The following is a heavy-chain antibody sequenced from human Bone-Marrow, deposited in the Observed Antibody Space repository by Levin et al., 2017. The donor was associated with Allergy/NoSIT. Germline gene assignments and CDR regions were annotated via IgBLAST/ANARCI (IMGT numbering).Heavy chain of an antibody. CDR3: ARGREYQLLPMYNWFDP. Sequence: ASVKVSCKASGYTFTGYYMHWVRQAPGQGLEWMGWINPNSGGTNYAQKFQGRVTMTRDTSITTAYMELSRLRSDDTAVYYCARGREYQLLPMYNWFDPWGQGTLVTVSS. D-gene: IGHD2-2*01. V-gene: IGHV1-2*02. J-gene: IGHJ5*02. CDR2: INPNSGGT. CDR1: GYTFTGYY.